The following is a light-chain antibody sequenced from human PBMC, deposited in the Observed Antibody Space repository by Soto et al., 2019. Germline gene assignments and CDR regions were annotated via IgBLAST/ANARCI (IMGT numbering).Light chain of an antibody. V-gene: IGKV3-11*01. CDR1: QSVSSY. J-gene: IGKJ1*01. CDR2: DAS. Sequence: EIVLKQSPATLSLSPGERATLSCRASQSVSSYLAWYQQKPGQAPRLLIYDASNRATGIQARFSGSGSVTDFTLTISILEPEDFAVYYCQQRSNWLWTFGQGTKVEIK. CDR3: QQRSNWLWT.